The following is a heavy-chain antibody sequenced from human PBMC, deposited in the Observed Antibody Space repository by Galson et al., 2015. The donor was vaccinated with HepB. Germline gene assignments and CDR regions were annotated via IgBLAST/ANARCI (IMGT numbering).Heavy chain of an antibody. CDR1: GFSLSTSGVG. Sequence: PALVKPTQTLTLTCTFSGFSLSTSGVGVGWIRQPPGKALEWLALIYWDDDKRYSPSLKSRLTITKDTSKNQVVLTMTNMDPVDTATYYCAHRRSRKVGWYADYWGQGTLVTVSS. V-gene: IGHV2-5*02. J-gene: IGHJ4*02. CDR2: IYWDDDK. CDR3: AHRRSRKVGWYADY. D-gene: IGHD6-19*01.